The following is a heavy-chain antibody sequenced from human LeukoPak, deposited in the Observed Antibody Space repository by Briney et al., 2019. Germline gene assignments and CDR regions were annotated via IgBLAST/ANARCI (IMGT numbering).Heavy chain of an antibody. J-gene: IGHJ4*02. D-gene: IGHD3-9*01. V-gene: IGHV3-23*01. CDR1: GFTFSSYA. CDR2: ISGSGGST. CDR3: AKDRGLIGYYTPFDY. Sequence: GGSLRLSCAASGFTFSSYAMSWVRQAPGEGLEWVSAISGSGGSTYYADSVKGRFTISRDNSKNTLYLQMNSLRAEDTAVYYCAKDRGLIGYYTPFDYWGQGTLVTVSS.